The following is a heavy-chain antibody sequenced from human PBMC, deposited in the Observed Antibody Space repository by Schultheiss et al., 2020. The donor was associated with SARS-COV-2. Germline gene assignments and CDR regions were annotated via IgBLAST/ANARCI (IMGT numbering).Heavy chain of an antibody. Sequence: SGPTLVKPTQTLTLTCTFSGFSLSTSGVGVGWIRQPPGKALEWLALIDWDDDKYYSTSLKSRLTISKDTSKSQVVLTMTNMDPVDTATYYCARIDRESRSYYYGMDVWGQGTTVTVSS. CDR2: IDWDDDK. J-gene: IGHJ6*02. CDR3: ARIDRESRSYYYGMDV. CDR1: GFSLSTSGVG. V-gene: IGHV2-70*12. D-gene: IGHD3-10*01.